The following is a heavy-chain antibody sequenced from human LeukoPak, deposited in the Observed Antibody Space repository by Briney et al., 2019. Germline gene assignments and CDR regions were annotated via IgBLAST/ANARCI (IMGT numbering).Heavy chain of an antibody. CDR2: IYSGGST. D-gene: IGHD6-13*01. J-gene: IGHJ3*02. CDR3: AREHSSWLAFDI. CDR1: GFPASTNY. V-gene: IGHV3-66*02. Sequence: GGSLRLPCPAPGFPASTNYMSGVRQAPGKGLEWVSVIYSGGSTYYADSVKGRFTISRDNSKNTLYLQMNSLRAEDTAVYYCAREHSSWLAFDIWGQGTMVTVSS.